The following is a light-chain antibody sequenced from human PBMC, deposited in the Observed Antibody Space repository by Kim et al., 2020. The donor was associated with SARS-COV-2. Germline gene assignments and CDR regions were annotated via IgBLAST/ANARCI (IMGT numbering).Light chain of an antibody. CDR1: ALPKQY. Sequence: ELTQPPSVSVSPGQTARITCSGDALPKQYAYWYQQKPGQAPVLVIYKDSERPSGIPERFSGSSSGTTVTLTISGVQAEDEADYYCQSADSSGTYGVFGGGTQLTVL. V-gene: IGLV3-25*03. CDR2: KDS. J-gene: IGLJ2*01. CDR3: QSADSSGTYGV.